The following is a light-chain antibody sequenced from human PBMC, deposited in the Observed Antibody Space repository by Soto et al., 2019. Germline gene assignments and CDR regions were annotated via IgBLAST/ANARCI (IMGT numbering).Light chain of an antibody. CDR3: GTWDSSLSAVV. CDR1: NSNIVNNY. J-gene: IGLJ2*01. V-gene: IGLV1-51*01. Sequence: QSVLTQPPSVSAAPGQKVTISCFGSNSNIVNNYVSWYQQLPGTAPKLLIYDNNKRPSGIPDRFSGSKYGTSATLGITGLQTGEEADYYCGTWDSSLSAVVFGGGTKVTVL. CDR2: DNN.